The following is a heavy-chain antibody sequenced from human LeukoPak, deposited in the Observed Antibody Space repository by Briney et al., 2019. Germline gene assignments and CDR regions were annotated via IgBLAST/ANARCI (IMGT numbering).Heavy chain of an antibody. CDR2: IGTAGDT. CDR1: GFTFSSYD. Sequence: GGSLRLSCAASGFTFSSYDMHWVRQATGKGLEWVSAIGTAGDTYYPGSVKGRFTISRENAKNSLYLQMNSLRAGDTAVYYCARGGYDSSGFIRVFDYWGQGTLVTVSS. J-gene: IGHJ4*02. V-gene: IGHV3-13*01. CDR3: ARGGYDSSGFIRVFDY. D-gene: IGHD3-22*01.